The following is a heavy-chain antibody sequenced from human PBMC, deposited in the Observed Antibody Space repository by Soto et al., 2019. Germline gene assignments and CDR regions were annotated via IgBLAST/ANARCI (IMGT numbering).Heavy chain of an antibody. J-gene: IGHJ4*02. V-gene: IGHV5-51*03. CDR3: ARLRGLGSFGEQSSFDS. CDR2: IFPGDSDT. CDR1: GYTFTSYW. D-gene: IGHD3-10*01. Sequence: EVQLVQSGAEVKKPGDSVKISCKGSGYTFTSYWIGWVRQMSEKGLEWMGIIFPGDSDTRYSPSSQGRVSISDDKSISTASLQLNDPKASDTAIYYCARLRGLGSFGEQSSFDSWGQGTLVTVSS.